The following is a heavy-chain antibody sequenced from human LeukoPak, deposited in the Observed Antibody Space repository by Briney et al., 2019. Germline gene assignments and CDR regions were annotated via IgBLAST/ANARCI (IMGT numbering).Heavy chain of an antibody. CDR1: GGTFISYA. Sequence: GSSVKVSCKASGGTFISYAISWVRRAPGQGLEWMGGIIPIFGTANYAQKFQGRVTITADESTSTAYMELSRLRSEDTAVYYCARDQHSGSGWYGTSDYWGQGTLVTVSS. V-gene: IGHV1-69*01. CDR3: ARDQHSGSGWYGTSDY. J-gene: IGHJ4*02. CDR2: IIPIFGTA. D-gene: IGHD6-19*01.